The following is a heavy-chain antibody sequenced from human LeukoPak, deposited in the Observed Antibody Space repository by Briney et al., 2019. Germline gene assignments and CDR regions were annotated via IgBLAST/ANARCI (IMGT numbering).Heavy chain of an antibody. CDR1: GFTFSSYA. D-gene: IGHD3-22*01. V-gene: IGHV3-30-3*01. J-gene: IGHJ4*02. CDR3: ARDYYDSSGYYYFDY. Sequence: GGSLRLSCAASGFTFSSYAMHWVRQAPGKGLEWVAVISYDGSNKYYADSVKGRFTISRDNSKNTLYRQMNSLRAEDTAVYYCARDYYDSSGYYYFDYWGQGTLVTVSS. CDR2: ISYDGSNK.